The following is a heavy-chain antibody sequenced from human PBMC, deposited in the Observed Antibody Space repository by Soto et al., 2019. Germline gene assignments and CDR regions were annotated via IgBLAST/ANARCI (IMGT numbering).Heavy chain of an antibody. D-gene: IGHD3-16*01. Sequence: GAALRLSCAAFGFTFSSYAMSWVRQPPGKGLEWVSAISGSGGSTYYADSVKCRFTISRDNSKNTRYLQMNSLRAEDTAVYACGKGLGGRGGNFDYWGQGTLVTVSS. CDR3: GKGLGGRGGNFDY. CDR2: ISGSGGST. J-gene: IGHJ4*02. V-gene: IGHV3-23*01. CDR1: GFTFSSYA.